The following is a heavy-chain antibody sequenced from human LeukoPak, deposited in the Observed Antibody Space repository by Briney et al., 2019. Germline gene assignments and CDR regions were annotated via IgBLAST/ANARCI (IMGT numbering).Heavy chain of an antibody. D-gene: IGHD5-18*01. Sequence: ASVKVSCKASGYTFTSYGISWVRQAPGQGLEWMGWISAYNGNTNYAQKFQGRVTMTEDTSTDTAYMELSSLRSEDTAVYYCATVRVRYSYHPEFDYWGQGTLVTVSS. V-gene: IGHV1-18*01. J-gene: IGHJ4*02. CDR1: GYTFTSYG. CDR2: ISAYNGNT. CDR3: ATVRVRYSYHPEFDY.